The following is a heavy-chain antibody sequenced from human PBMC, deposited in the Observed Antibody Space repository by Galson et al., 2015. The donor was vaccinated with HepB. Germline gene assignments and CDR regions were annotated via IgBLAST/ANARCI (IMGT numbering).Heavy chain of an antibody. J-gene: IGHJ3*02. D-gene: IGHD2-2*02. CDR3: ARRRYCSSAACYKNAFDI. V-gene: IGHV2-5*01. CDR2: IFWNCDK. Sequence: PALVKPTQTLTLTCTFSGFSLSTGGVAGGWIRQPPGKALEWLAMIFWNCDKDYSPFLKSRHTTTGDTSTNPLVLTMTNTDSADTGTYYCARRRYCSSAACYKNAFDIWGQGTMVTVSS. CDR1: GFSLSTGGVA.